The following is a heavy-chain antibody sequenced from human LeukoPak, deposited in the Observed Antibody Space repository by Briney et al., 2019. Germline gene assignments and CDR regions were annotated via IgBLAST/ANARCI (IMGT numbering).Heavy chain of an antibody. J-gene: IGHJ4*02. D-gene: IGHD3-22*01. CDR2: ISSSSSYI. CDR3: ARDPENYDGSGYYYEPDY. V-gene: IGHV3-21*01. Sequence: PGGSLRLSCAASGFTFSSYSMNWVRQAPGKGLEWVSSISSSSSYIYYADSVKGRFTISRDNAKNSLYLQMNSPRAEDTAVYYCARDPENYDGSGYYYEPDYWGQGTLVTVSS. CDR1: GFTFSSYS.